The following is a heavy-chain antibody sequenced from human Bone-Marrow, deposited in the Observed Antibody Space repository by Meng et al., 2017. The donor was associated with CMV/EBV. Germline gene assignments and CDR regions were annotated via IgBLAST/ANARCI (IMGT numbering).Heavy chain of an antibody. V-gene: IGHV3-15*01. D-gene: IGHD2-2*01. J-gene: IGHJ4*02. CDR2: IKSKTHGGTT. CDR1: GFIFSNVW. CDR3: ARSSPFQPPNDY. Sequence: GESLKISCAASGFIFSNVWMNWVRQAPGKGLEWVGRIKSKTHGGTTDYAAPVKGRFTISRDDSKSTLYLQMNSLRAEDTAVYYCARSSPFQPPNDYWGQGTLVTVSS.